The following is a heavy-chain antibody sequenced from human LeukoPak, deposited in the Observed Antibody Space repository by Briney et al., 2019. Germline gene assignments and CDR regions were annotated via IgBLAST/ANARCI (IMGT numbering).Heavy chain of an antibody. CDR2: FDPEDGET. Sequence: GGSLRLSCVVSGFTFSNYWMNWVRQAPGKGLEWMGGFDPEDGETIYAQKFQGRVTMTEDTSTDTAYMELSSLRSEDTAVYYCATDQPNRYYDFWSGYHYYWGQGTLVTVSS. V-gene: IGHV1-24*01. J-gene: IGHJ4*02. CDR1: GFTFSNYW. D-gene: IGHD3-3*01. CDR3: ATDQPNRYYDFWSGYHYY.